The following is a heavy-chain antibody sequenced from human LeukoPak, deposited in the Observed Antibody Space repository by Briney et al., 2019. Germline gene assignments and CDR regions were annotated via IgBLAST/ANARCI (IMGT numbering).Heavy chain of an antibody. CDR2: IGTAGDT. J-gene: IGHJ3*02. CDR1: GFTFSSYD. CDR3: ARGGGSSGREVADAFDI. D-gene: IGHD6-19*01. Sequence: GGSLRLSCAASGFTFSSYDMHWVRQATGKGLEWVSAIGTAGDTYYPGSVKGRFTISRENAKNSLYLQMNSLRAGDTAVYYCARGGGSSGREVADAFDIWGQGTMVTVSS. V-gene: IGHV3-13*01.